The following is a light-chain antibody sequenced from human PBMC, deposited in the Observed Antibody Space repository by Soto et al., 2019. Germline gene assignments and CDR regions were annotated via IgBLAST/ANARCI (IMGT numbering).Light chain of an antibody. CDR1: SSNIGSFN. J-gene: IGLJ3*02. V-gene: IGLV1-44*01. CDR3: AAWDGRLIGLL. Sequence: QSVLTQPPSASGTPGQRVTISCSGSSSNIGSFNVNWYQQVPGTAPKVLIYSNNQRPSGVPDRFSGSKSGTSASLAISGLQSEDEADYYCAAWDGRLIGLLFGGGTKVTVL. CDR2: SNN.